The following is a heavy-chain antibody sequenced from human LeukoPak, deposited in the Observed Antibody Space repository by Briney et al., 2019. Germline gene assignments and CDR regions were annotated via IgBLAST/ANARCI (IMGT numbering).Heavy chain of an antibody. CDR1: GGSFSGYY. D-gene: IGHD5-18*01. CDR3: ARVRRADTAMFTLYPWYFDL. V-gene: IGHV4-34*01. J-gene: IGHJ2*01. CDR2: INHSGST. Sequence: SETLSLTCPVYGGSFSGYYWSWIRQPPGKGLEWIGEINHSGSTNYNPSLKSRVTISVDTSKNQFSLKLSSVTAADTAVYYCARVRRADTAMFTLYPWYFDLWGRGTLVTVSS.